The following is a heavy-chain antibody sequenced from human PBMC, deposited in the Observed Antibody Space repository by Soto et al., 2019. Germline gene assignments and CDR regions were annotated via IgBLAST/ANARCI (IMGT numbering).Heavy chain of an antibody. J-gene: IGHJ3*01. Sequence: QVQLVESGGGVVQPGRSLRLSCAASGFTFSSYGIHWVRQAPGKGLEWVAVISYDGSNKYYADSVQGRFTISRDNSKNTVYLQMNSLRAEDTGVYYWAKAETSGYDVLYAFDVWGQGTMVAVSS. D-gene: IGHD5-12*01. CDR2: ISYDGSNK. V-gene: IGHV3-30*18. CDR1: GFTFSSYG. CDR3: AKAETSGYDVLYAFDV.